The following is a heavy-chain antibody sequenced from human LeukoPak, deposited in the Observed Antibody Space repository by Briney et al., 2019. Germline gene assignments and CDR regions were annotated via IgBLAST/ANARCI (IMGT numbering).Heavy chain of an antibody. CDR2: TRNKANSYTT. J-gene: IGHJ1*01. CDR1: GFTFSDHY. D-gene: IGHD3-10*01. V-gene: IGHV3-72*01. CDR3: ASGYYYGSGSFEYFQH. Sequence: GGSLRLSCAASGFTFSDHYMDWVRQAPGKGLEWVGRTRNKANSYTTEYAASVKGRFTISRDDSKNSLYLQMNSPKTEDTAVYYCASGYYYGSGSFEYFQHWGQGTLVTVSS.